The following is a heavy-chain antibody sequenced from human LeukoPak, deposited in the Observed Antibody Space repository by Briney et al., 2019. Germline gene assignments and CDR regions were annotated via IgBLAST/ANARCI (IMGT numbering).Heavy chain of an antibody. CDR2: IYYRGST. Sequence: SETLSLTCTVSGGSISSGDYYWSWIRQPPGKGLEWVGYIYYRGSTYYNPSLKSRVTISVDTSKNQFSLKLSSVTAADTAVYYCARDPVPVSPHAFDIWGQGTMVTVSS. J-gene: IGHJ3*02. V-gene: IGHV4-30-4*08. CDR3: ARDPVPVSPHAFDI. D-gene: IGHD2-2*01. CDR1: GGSISSGDYY.